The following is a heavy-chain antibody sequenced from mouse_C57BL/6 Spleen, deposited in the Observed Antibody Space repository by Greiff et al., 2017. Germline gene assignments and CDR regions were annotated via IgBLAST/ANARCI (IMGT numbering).Heavy chain of an antibody. J-gene: IGHJ2*01. V-gene: IGHV1-85*01. Sequence: QVQLKESGPELVQPGASVKLSCKASGYTFTSYDINWVKQRPGQGLEWIGWIYPGDGITKYNEKFKGKATLTVDTSSSTAYMELHSLTSEDSAVYFCAREDGYFDYWGQGTTLTVSS. CDR3: AREDGYFDY. CDR1: GYTFTSYD. D-gene: IGHD2-3*01. CDR2: IYPGDGIT.